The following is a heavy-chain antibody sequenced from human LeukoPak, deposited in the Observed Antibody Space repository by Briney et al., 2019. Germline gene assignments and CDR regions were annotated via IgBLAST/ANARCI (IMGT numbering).Heavy chain of an antibody. CDR1: GGSITNYF. J-gene: IGHJ4*02. V-gene: IGHV4-59*12. CDR2: MYYSGST. D-gene: IGHD6-13*01. Sequence: KPSETLSLTCTVSGGSITNYFWSWIRQPPGMGLEWIAYMYYSGSTRYNPSLKSRVTVSVDTSKNHFSLKLSSVTAADTAVYYCARELSSNWFSDYFDYWGQGTLVTVSS. CDR3: ARELSSNWFSDYFDY.